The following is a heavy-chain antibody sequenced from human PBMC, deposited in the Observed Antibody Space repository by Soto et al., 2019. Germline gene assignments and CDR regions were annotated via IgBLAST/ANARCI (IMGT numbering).Heavy chain of an antibody. CDR2: INPDGSAR. J-gene: IGHJ4*02. CDR3: ARDHDGKDY. Sequence: EVQLVESGGGLVQPGGSLILSCTASGFTFSTFWMSWVRQAPGKGLEWVANINPDGSARFYVDSVKDRFIISRDPTKNSLYLQMTTLRVEDTAVYYCARDHDGKDYRGQGTLVTVSS. CDR1: GFTFSTFW. V-gene: IGHV3-7*01.